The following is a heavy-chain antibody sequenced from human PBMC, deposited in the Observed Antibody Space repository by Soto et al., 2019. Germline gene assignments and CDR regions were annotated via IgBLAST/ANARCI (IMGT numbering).Heavy chain of an antibody. D-gene: IGHD6-19*01. V-gene: IGHV1-69*13. CDR1: GGTFSSYA. CDR3: ARGRVEQWPEFYYYYGMDV. Sequence: SVKVSCKASGGTFSSYAISWVRQAPGQGLEWMGGIIPIFGTANYAQKFQGRVTITADESTSTAYMELSSLRSEDTAVYYCARGRVEQWPEFYYYYGMDVWGQGTTVTVSS. J-gene: IGHJ6*02. CDR2: IIPIFGTA.